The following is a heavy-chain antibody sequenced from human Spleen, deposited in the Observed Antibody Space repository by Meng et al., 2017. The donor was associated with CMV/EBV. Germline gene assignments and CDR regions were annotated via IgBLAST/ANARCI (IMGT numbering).Heavy chain of an antibody. Sequence: GVTVSTNYMNWVRQAPGKGLEWVSVIDSGGTTYYADSVKGRFTISRDNSKNTLYLQMSSLRAEDTAVYYCARDSGGDFDSSGYYFDYWGQGTLVTVSS. D-gene: IGHD3-22*01. CDR1: GVTVSTNY. CDR3: ARDSGGDFDSSGYYFDY. J-gene: IGHJ4*02. CDR2: IDSGGTT. V-gene: IGHV3-53*01.